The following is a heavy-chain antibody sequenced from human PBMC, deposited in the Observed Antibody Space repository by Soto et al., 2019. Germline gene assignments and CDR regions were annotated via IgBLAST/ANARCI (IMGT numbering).Heavy chain of an antibody. J-gene: IGHJ6*02. Sequence: ASVKVSCKASGYTFTGYYMHWVRQAPGQGLEWMGWINPNSGGTNYAQKFQGWVTMTRDTPISTAYMELSRLRSDDTAVYYCARETIAAAGWGPYYYYGMDVWGQGTTVTVSS. CDR2: INPNSGGT. V-gene: IGHV1-2*04. CDR3: ARETIAAAGWGPYYYYGMDV. CDR1: GYTFTGYY. D-gene: IGHD6-13*01.